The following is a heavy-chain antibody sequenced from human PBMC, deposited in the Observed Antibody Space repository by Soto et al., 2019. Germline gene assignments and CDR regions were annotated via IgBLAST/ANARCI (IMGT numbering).Heavy chain of an antibody. J-gene: IGHJ4*02. Sequence: LALTCAVSGGSISSSNWWSWVRQPPGKGLEWIGEIYHSGSTNYNPSLKSRVTISVDKSKNQFSLKLSSVTAADTAVYYCARGPSGWTYYFDYWGQGTLVTVSS. D-gene: IGHD6-19*01. V-gene: IGHV4-4*02. CDR3: ARGPSGWTYYFDY. CDR2: IYHSGST. CDR1: GGSISSSNW.